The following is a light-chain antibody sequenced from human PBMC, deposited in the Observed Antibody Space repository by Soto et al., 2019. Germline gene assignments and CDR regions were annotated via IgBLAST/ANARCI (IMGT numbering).Light chain of an antibody. CDR2: EVT. Sequence: QSVLNQPPSASGSPGQSVTISCAGASSDVGGYNYVSWYQQHPGKAPKLIVYEVTKRPSGVPDRFSGSKSGNTASLTVSGLQAEDEFDDSWTSDVYSVSLAVF. CDR3: TSDVYSVSLAV. J-gene: IGLJ1*01. CDR1: SSDVGGYNY. V-gene: IGLV2-8*01.